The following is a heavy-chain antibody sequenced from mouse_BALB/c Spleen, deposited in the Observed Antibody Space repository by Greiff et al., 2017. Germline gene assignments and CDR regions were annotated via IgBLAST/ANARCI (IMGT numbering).Heavy chain of an antibody. V-gene: IGHV5-6-5*01. CDR1: GFTFSSYA. D-gene: IGHD2-3*01. Sequence: DVQLVESGGGLVKPGGSLKLSCAASGFTFSSYAMSWVRQTPEKRLEWVASISSGGSTYYPASVKGRFTISRDNARNILYLQMSSLRSEDTAMYYCARGWLLPGDYWGQGTTLTVSS. J-gene: IGHJ2*01. CDR3: ARGWLLPGDY. CDR2: ISSGGST.